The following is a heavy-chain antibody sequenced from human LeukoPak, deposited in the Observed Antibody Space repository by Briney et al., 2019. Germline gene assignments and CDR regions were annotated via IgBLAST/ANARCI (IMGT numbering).Heavy chain of an antibody. CDR1: GSTFSSYA. D-gene: IGHD1-14*01. J-gene: IGHJ5*01. CDR3: ARVSPELKVYDS. Sequence: GGSLRLSCAASGSTFSSYAMHWVRQAPGKGLEWVTVISYDGSKTYYADSVKGRFTISRDNVKNSLYLQMHSLRVEDTAVYYCARVSPELKVYDSWGQGTLVTVSS. V-gene: IGHV3-30-3*01. CDR2: ISYDGSKT.